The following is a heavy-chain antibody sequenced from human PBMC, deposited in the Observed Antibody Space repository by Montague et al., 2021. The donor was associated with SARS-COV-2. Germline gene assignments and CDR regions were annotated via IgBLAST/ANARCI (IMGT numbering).Heavy chain of an antibody. CDR1: GGSISSYY. CDR2: INYSGST. J-gene: IGHJ5*02. CDR3: ARGEGYVCDSLRYSHCFDP. Sequence: SETLSLTCTVSGGSISSYYWSWIRQPPGKGLEWIGDINYSGSTNYNPSLKSRVTISVDTSKNQFSLKLSSVTAADTAVYYCARGEGYVCDSLRYSHCFDPWGQGTLVTVSS. V-gene: IGHV4-59*12. D-gene: IGHD3-16*02.